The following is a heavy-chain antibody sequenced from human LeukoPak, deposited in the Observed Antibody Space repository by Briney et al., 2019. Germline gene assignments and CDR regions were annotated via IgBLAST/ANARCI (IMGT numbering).Heavy chain of an antibody. CDR2: MNPNSGNT. CDR3: ARGMITDSPGHYYYYMDV. V-gene: IGHV1-8*01. J-gene: IGHJ6*03. CDR1: GYTFTSYD. Sequence: ASVKVSCKASGYTFTSYDINWVRQATGQGLEWMGWMNPNSGNTGYAQKFQGRVTITRNTSISTAYMELSSLRSEDTAVYYCARGMITDSPGHYYYYMDVWGKGTAVTVSS. D-gene: IGHD3-16*01.